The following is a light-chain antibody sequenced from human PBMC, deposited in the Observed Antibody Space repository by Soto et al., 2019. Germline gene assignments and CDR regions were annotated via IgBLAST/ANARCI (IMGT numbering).Light chain of an antibody. CDR1: PSVSDSY. CDR3: QHYGTSAL. CDR2: AS. V-gene: IGKV3-20*01. J-gene: IGKJ3*01. Sequence: EIVLPQSPGTLSLSPGERATLSCRASPSVSDSYLAWYQQKPVQAPRLLIYASSRATGIPHRFSGSGSATDFTLTISRLAPEDFAVYYCQHYGTSALFGPGTKVDIK.